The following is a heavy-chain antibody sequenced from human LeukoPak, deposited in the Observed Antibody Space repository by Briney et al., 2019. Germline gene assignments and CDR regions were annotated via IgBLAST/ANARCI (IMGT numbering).Heavy chain of an antibody. CDR2: ISGSGGST. V-gene: IGHV3-23*01. CDR1: GFTSITYS. D-gene: IGHD3-22*01. J-gene: IGHJ5*02. Sequence: GGSLRLSCAASGFTSITYSMNWVRQAPGKGLEWVSAISGSGGSTYYADSVKGRFTISRDNSKNTLYLQMNSLRAEDTAVYYCAKTYDSSGYTWGQGTLVTVSS. CDR3: AKTYDSSGYT.